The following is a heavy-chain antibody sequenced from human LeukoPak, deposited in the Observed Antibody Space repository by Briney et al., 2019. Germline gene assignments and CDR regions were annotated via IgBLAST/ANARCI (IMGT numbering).Heavy chain of an antibody. V-gene: IGHV4-38-2*02. CDR2: ISHGGST. J-gene: IGHJ3*02. D-gene: IGHD3-10*01. CDR3: ARDTLVRGVARDAFDI. Sequence: SETLSLTCTVSGYSISSPYYWGWIRQPPGKGLEWIGSISHGGSTYSNPSLKSRVTISVDTSKNQFSLKLSSVTAADTAVYYCARDTLVRGVARDAFDIWGQGTMVTVSS. CDR1: GYSISSPYY.